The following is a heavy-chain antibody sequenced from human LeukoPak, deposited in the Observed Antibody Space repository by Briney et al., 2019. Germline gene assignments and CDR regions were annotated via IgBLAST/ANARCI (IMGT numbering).Heavy chain of an antibody. Sequence: SGGPLTLSCAASGFTFSSYAMHWVRQAPGKGLEYVSAITTNGDKTYYGNSVKGRFTISRDNSKNTLYLQMGSLRIEDMAVYYCARGGATTLFDYWGQGTLVTVSS. J-gene: IGHJ4*02. CDR3: ARGGATTLFDY. CDR2: ITTNGDKT. V-gene: IGHV3-64*01. CDR1: GFTFSSYA. D-gene: IGHD1-26*01.